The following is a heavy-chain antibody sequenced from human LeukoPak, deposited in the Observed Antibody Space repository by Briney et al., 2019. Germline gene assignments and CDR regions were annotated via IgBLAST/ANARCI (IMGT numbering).Heavy chain of an antibody. J-gene: IGHJ6*03. D-gene: IGHD5-24*01. CDR3: ARVRDGYQGSYMDV. CDR1: GGSMSSYY. Sequence: SETLSLTCTVSGGSMSSYYWSWIRQPPGKGLEWIGYIYYSGSTKYNPSLKSRVTISIDTSKNQFSLKLTSVTAADTAVYYCARVRDGYQGSYMDVWGKGTTVTVSS. V-gene: IGHV4-59*01. CDR2: IYYSGST.